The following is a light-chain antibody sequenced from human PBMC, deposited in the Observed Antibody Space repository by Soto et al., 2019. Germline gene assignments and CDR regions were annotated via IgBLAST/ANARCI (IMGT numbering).Light chain of an antibody. V-gene: IGLV2-8*01. Sequence: QSVLTPPPSPSGSPGQSVTISRPGTSSEVGGYNYVSWYQQHPGKAPKLMIYEVSKRPSGVPDRFSGSKSGNTASLTVSGLQAEDEADYYCSSYAGSNNFGVFGTGTKVTVL. CDR2: EVS. J-gene: IGLJ1*01. CDR3: SSYAGSNNFGV. CDR1: SSEVGGYNY.